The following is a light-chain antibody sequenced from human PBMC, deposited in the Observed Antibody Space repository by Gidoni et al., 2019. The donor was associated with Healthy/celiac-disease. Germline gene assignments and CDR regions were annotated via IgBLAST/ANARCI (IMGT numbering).Light chain of an antibody. CDR3: QQYYSSPWT. V-gene: IGKV4-1*01. J-gene: IGKJ1*01. Sequence: DIVMTQSPDPLAVSLGERATINCKSSRSILYSSNSKNDLGWYQQKPGQPPKLLLYWASTRESGVPDRFSGSGSGTDFTLTIGSLQAEDVAVYYCQQYYSSPWTFGQGTKVEIK. CDR2: WAS. CDR1: RSILYSSNSKND.